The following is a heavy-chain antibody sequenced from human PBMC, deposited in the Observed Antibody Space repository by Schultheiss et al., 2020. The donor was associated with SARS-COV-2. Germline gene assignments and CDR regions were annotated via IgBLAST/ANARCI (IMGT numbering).Heavy chain of an antibody. Sequence: GESLKISCKGSGYSFTSYWISWVRQMPGKGLEWMGRIDPSDSYTNYSPSFQGHVTISADKSISTAYLQWSSLKASDTAMYYCARHRMYYDFWIGYMDVWGQGTTVTVSS. CDR3: ARHRMYYDFWIGYMDV. CDR1: GYSFTSYW. CDR2: IDPSDSYT. D-gene: IGHD3-3*01. V-gene: IGHV5-10-1*01. J-gene: IGHJ6*03.